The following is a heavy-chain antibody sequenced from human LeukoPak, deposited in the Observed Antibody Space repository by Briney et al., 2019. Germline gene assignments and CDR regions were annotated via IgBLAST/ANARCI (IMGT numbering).Heavy chain of an antibody. Sequence: SETLSLTCSVSGDSITGYSWSWIRQTPEKGLEWIGYIYYNGDTHYNPSLNSRLSMSVDTPKKQFSLNLRSVTAADTAVYYCVRGPYGSSISNWFDPRGQGLLVTVSS. CDR2: IYYNGDT. D-gene: IGHD3-10*01. CDR1: GDSITGYS. CDR3: VRGPYGSSISNWFDP. V-gene: IGHV4-59*01. J-gene: IGHJ5*02.